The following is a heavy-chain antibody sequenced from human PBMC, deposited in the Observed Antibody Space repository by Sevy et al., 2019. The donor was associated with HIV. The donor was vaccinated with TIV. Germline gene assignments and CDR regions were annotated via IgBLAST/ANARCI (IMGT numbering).Heavy chain of an antibody. J-gene: IGHJ3*02. D-gene: IGHD3-16*01. CDR3: ACLGESDAFDI. CDR1: GFTFSDYY. CDR2: TSSSGSTI. Sequence: GGSLRLSCAASGFTFSDYYMSWIRQAPGKGLEWVSYTSSSGSTIYYADSVKGRFTISRDNAKNSLYLQMNSLRAEDTAVYYCACLGESDAFDIWGQGTMVTVSS. V-gene: IGHV3-11*01.